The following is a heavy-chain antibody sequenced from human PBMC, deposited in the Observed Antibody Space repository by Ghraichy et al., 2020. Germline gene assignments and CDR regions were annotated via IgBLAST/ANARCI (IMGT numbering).Heavy chain of an antibody. J-gene: IGHJ5*02. Sequence: ASVKVSCKASGYTFISYDINWVRQAAGQGPEWLGWMNPNSGDTGYAQNFQGRVTMTRDTSIRTAYMELTSLRHEDTAVYYCARDAGGNPGWFDPWGQGTLVTVS. V-gene: IGHV1-8*01. CDR1: GYTFISYD. D-gene: IGHD4-23*01. CDR3: ARDAGGNPGWFDP. CDR2: MNPNSGDT.